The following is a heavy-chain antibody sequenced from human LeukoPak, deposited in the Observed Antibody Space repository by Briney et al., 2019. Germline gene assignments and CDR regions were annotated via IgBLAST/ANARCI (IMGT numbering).Heavy chain of an antibody. D-gene: IGHD3-10*01. J-gene: IGHJ4*02. V-gene: IGHV3-21*01. CDR1: GFTFSSYT. CDR2: ISTYSSHI. Sequence: PGGSLRLSRAASGFTFSSYTMNWVRQAPGKGLEWVSSISTYSSHIYYADSLKGRSTISRDNAKNSLYLQLNSLRAEDTAVFYCARGGVGSGAYFDYWGQGTLVTVSS. CDR3: ARGGVGSGAYFDY.